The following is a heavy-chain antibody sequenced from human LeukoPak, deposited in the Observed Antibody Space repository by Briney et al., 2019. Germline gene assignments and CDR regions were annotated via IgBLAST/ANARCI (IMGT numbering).Heavy chain of an antibody. CDR1: GGTFSSYA. CDR2: IIPILGIA. V-gene: IGHV1-69*04. J-gene: IGHJ4*02. Sequence: SVKVSCKASGGTFSSYAISWVRQAPGQGLVWMGRIIPILGIANYAQKFQGRVTITADKSTSTAYMELSSLRSEDTAVYYCARDSPLLGYFDYWGQGTLVTVSS. CDR3: ARDSPLLGYFDY.